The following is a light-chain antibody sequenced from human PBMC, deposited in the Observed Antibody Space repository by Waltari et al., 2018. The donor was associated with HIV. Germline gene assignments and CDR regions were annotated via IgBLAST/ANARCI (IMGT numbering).Light chain of an antibody. CDR3: QQYSSSPLT. V-gene: IGKV3-20*01. J-gene: IGKJ4*01. CDR2: GAS. CDR1: QSVSSSY. Sequence: EIVLTQSPGTLSLSPGERATLSCRASQSVSSSYLAWYQQKPGQAPRLLIYGASSRATGIPDRFSGSGSRRDFTLTISRLEPEDFAVYYCQQYSSSPLTFGGGTKVEIK.